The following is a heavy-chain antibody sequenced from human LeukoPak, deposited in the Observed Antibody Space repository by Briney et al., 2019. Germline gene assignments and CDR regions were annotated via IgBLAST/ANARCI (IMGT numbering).Heavy chain of an antibody. CDR1: GGTFSSYA. V-gene: IGHV1-69*13. CDR3: ARRGYSGYSGNELYNWFDP. D-gene: IGHD5-12*01. CDR2: IIPIFGTA. Sequence: GASVKVSCKASGGTFSSYAISWVRQAPGQGLEWMGGIIPIFGTANYAQKFQGRVTITADESTSTAYMELSSLRSEDTAVYYCARRGYSGYSGNELYNWFDPWGKGTTVTVSS. J-gene: IGHJ5*01.